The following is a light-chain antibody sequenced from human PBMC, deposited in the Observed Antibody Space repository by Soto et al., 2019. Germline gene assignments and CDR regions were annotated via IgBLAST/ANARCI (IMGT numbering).Light chain of an antibody. CDR3: QQCNSWPPAYT. CDR2: GAS. J-gene: IGKJ2*01. CDR1: QSVSSN. V-gene: IGKV3-15*01. Sequence: EIGMTQSPATLSVSPGERATLSCRASQSVSSNLAWYQQKPGQTPRLLIYGASTRATGVPARFSGSGSGTEFTLTISSLQSEDFAVYYCQQCNSWPPAYTFGQGTKLEIK.